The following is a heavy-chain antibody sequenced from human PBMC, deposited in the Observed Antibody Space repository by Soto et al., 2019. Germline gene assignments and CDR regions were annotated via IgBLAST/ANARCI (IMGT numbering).Heavy chain of an antibody. D-gene: IGHD3-9*01. CDR3: ARDEVGGYFES. J-gene: IGHJ4*02. CDR1: GLPFANIC. V-gene: IGHV3-7*05. CDR2: IKQDGSEK. Sequence: WGPLGPPWNASGLPFANICLRWVRQTPGKGLEWVANIKQDGSEKYYVDSVKGRFTISRDNAKSSLYLQMNSLRAEDTALYYCARDEVGGYFESWGRGSLVTVSS.